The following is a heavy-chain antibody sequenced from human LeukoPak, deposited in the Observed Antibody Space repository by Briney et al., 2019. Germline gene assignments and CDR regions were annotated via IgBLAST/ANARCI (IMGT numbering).Heavy chain of an antibody. CDR3: ARVPSKDSSGWWGY. CDR1: GGSISSYY. D-gene: IGHD6-19*01. V-gene: IGHV4-59*01. J-gene: IGHJ4*02. CDR2: IYYSGST. Sequence: SETLSLTCTVSGGSISSYYWSWIRQPPGKGLEWIGYIYYSGSTNYNPSLKSRVTISVDTSKNQFSLKLSSVTAADTAVYYCARVPSKDSSGWWGYWGQGTLVTVSS.